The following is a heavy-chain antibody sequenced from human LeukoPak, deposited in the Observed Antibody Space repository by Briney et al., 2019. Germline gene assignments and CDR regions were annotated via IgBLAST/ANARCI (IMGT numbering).Heavy chain of an antibody. V-gene: IGHV3-7*03. D-gene: IGHD3-9*01. J-gene: IGHJ4*02. CDR3: AKDLDVLRYFDWLSPIDY. CDR1: GFTFSSYW. Sequence: GGSLRLSCAASGFTFSSYWMSWVRQAPGKGLEWVANIKQDGSEKCYVDSVKGRFTISRDNAKNSLYLQMNSLRAEDTAVYYCAKDLDVLRYFDWLSPIDYWGQGTLVTVSS. CDR2: IKQDGSEK.